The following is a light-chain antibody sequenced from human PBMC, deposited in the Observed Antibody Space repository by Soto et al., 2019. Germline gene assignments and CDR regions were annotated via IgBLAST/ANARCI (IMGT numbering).Light chain of an antibody. V-gene: IGKV1-5*01. CDR1: QSITNR. CDR3: QHYGGMWA. Sequence: DIQMTQSPSTLSASVGDRVTITCRASQSITNRLAWYQQKPRKAPKVLGYDASNLESGVPSRFSGSGSGTEFILTISSLQPDDFATYWCQHYGGMWAFGQGTKLEIK. J-gene: IGKJ1*01. CDR2: DAS.